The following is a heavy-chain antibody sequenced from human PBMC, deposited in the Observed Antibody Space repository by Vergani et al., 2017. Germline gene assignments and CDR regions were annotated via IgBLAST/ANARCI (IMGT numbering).Heavy chain of an antibody. CDR1: GFRFSSYG. CDR3: ARDLRLMYNRFDP. Sequence: QVQLVESGGGVVQPGRSLRLSCAASGFRFSSYGMNWVRQAPGKGLEWVAVIWYDGRNKQYADSVKGRFTVYRDNSQSTLYLQMNSLRAEDTAMYYCARDLRLMYNRFDPWGQGTLVTVSS. CDR2: IWYDGRNK. J-gene: IGHJ5*02. V-gene: IGHV3-33*01. D-gene: IGHD3-3*01.